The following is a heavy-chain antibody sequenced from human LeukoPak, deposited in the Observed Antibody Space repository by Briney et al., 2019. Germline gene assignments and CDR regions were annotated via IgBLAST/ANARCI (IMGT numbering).Heavy chain of an antibody. CDR1: GGYISDYY. CDR2: VQISENN. CDR3: ARESVAAGTRWFDY. V-gene: IGHV4-4*07. D-gene: IGHD6-13*01. J-gene: IGHJ4*02. Sequence: PSETLSLTCTVSGGYISDYYWTWIRQSAGKGLEWIGRVQISENNNYNPSLKSRVTLSLDTSKSQFSLKLTSVTAADTAIYYCARESVAAGTRWFDYWGQGTLVTVSS.